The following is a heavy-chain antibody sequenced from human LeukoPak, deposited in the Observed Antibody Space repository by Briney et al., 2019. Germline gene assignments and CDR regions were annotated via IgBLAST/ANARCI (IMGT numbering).Heavy chain of an antibody. J-gene: IGHJ4*02. D-gene: IGHD1-7*01. V-gene: IGHV3-23*01. CDR2: ISTSSTTT. CDR1: GFPLRPYV. Sequence: GGSLRLSCAASGFPLRPYVISWVRQAPGKGLEWVSAISTSSTTTYYADSVRGRFTISRDNSRNTLSLQMRSLRAEDSAIYYCAITGTSTPAFDLWGQGTLVTVS. CDR3: AITGTSTPAFDL.